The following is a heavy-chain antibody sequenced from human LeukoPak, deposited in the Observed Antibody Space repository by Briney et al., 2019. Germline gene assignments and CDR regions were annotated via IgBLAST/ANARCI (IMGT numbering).Heavy chain of an antibody. CDR1: GGSFSGYY. CDR3: ARHTFDY. J-gene: IGHJ4*02. Sequence: SETLSLTCAVYGGSFSGYYWSWIRQPPGKGLEWIGEINHSGSTNYNPSLKSRVTISVDTSKNQFSLKLSPVTAADTAVYYCARHTFDYWGQGTLVTVSS. CDR2: INHSGST. V-gene: IGHV4-34*01.